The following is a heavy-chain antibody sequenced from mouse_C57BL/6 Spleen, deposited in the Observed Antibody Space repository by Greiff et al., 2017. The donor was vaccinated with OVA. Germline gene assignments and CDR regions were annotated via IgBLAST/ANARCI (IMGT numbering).Heavy chain of an antibody. V-gene: IGHV1-69*01. J-gene: IGHJ2*01. CDR2: IDPSDSYT. D-gene: IGHD2-5*01. Sequence: QVQLQQSGAELVMPGASVKLSCKASGYTFTSYWMHWVKQRPGQGLEWIGEIDPSDSYTNYNQKFKGKSTLTVDKSSSTAYMQLSSLTSEDSAVYYCARSGYSNGGYYFDYWGQGTTLTVSS. CDR1: GYTFTSYW. CDR3: ARSGYSNGGYYFDY.